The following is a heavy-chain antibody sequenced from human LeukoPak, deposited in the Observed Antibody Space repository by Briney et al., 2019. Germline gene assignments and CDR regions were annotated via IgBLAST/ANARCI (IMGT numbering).Heavy chain of an antibody. Sequence: SETLSLTCTVSGGSISSYYWSWIRQPPGKGLEWIGYIYYSGSTNYNPSLKSRVTISVDTSKNQFSLKLSSVTAADTAVYYCARHRALSGLSYYYYGMDVWGQGTTVTVSS. D-gene: IGHD3-10*01. CDR1: GGSISSYY. V-gene: IGHV4-59*08. J-gene: IGHJ6*02. CDR2: IYYSGST. CDR3: ARHRALSGLSYYYYGMDV.